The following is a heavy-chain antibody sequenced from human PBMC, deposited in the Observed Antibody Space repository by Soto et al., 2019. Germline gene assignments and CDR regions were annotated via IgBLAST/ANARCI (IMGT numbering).Heavy chain of an antibody. CDR1: VFTFSSYG. CDR3: AKPGYYYDSSGYYYDGPLGY. CDR2: ISYDGSNK. V-gene: IGHV3-30*18. Sequence: PVGSLRLSCAASVFTFSSYGMHWVRQSPGKWLEWVAVISYDGSNKYYADSVKGRFTISRDNSKNTLYLQMNSLRAEDTAVYYCAKPGYYYDSSGYYYDGPLGYLGQGTLVNVSS. D-gene: IGHD3-22*01. J-gene: IGHJ4*02.